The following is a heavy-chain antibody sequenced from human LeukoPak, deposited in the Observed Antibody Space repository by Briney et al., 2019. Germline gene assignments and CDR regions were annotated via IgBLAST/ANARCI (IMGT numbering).Heavy chain of an antibody. CDR3: ARERGFN. Sequence: KPGGSLRLSCAASGFTFSNYAMHWVRQAPGKGLEWVSSISSSSKDKYYADSVKGRFTISRDNAKKSLYLQIDSLRDEDTAVYYCARERGFNWGQGTLVTVSS. J-gene: IGHJ4*02. CDR2: ISSSSKDK. CDR1: GFTFSNYA. D-gene: IGHD3-10*01. V-gene: IGHV3-21*01.